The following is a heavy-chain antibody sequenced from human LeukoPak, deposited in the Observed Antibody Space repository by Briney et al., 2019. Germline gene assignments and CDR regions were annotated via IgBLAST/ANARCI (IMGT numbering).Heavy chain of an antibody. CDR3: ARNTAVIDY. J-gene: IGHJ4*02. CDR1: GDSVSSKSSA. D-gene: IGHD5-18*01. CDR2: TYYRSKWYN. Sequence: SQTLSLTCAISGDSVSSKSSAWNWIRQSSSRGLEWLGRTYYRSKWYNDYAVSVKSRIIIKPDTSKNQFSLQLNSVTPEDTAVYYCARNTAVIDYWGQGTLVTVSS. V-gene: IGHV6-1*01.